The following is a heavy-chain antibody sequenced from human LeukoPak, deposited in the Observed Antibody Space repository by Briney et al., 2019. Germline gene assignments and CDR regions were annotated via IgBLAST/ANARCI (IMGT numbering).Heavy chain of an antibody. J-gene: IGHJ4*02. Sequence: GGSLRLSCAASGFTFSDYYMNWVRQAPGKGLEWVSYISGSSSTIYYADSVKGRFTISRDNAKNTLYLQMNSLRAEDTAVYYCAKDLYNWNAEPGFDYWGQGTLVTVSS. D-gene: IGHD1-1*01. CDR3: AKDLYNWNAEPGFDY. CDR1: GFTFSDYY. CDR2: ISGSSSTI. V-gene: IGHV3-48*01.